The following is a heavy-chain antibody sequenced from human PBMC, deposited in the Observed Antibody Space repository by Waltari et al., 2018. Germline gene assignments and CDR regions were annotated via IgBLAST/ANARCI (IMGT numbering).Heavy chain of an antibody. CDR2: INHSGST. CDR3: ARLGWNYEDY. D-gene: IGHD1-7*01. CDR1: GGSFSGYY. V-gene: IGHV4-34*01. Sequence: QVQLQQWGAGLLKPSETLSLTCAVYGGSFSGYYWSWIRQPPGKGLEWIGEINHSGSTNYNPSLKSRVTISVDTSKNQFSLKLSSVTAADTAVYYCARLGWNYEDYWGQGTLVTVSS. J-gene: IGHJ4*02.